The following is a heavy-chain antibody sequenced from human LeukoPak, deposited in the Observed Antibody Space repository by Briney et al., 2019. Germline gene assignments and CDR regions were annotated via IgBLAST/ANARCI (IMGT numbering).Heavy chain of an antibody. CDR2: ISSSSTI. D-gene: IGHD1-1*01. CDR3: ARDQGRLPPDILEPFDY. Sequence: ETLSLTCAVYGGSFSGYYWSWIRQPPGKGLEWVSYISSSSTIYYADSVKGRFTISRDNAKNSLYLQMNSLRDEDTAVYYCARDQGRLPPDILEPFDYWGQGTLVTVSS. CDR1: GGSFSGYY. V-gene: IGHV3-69-1*01. J-gene: IGHJ4*02.